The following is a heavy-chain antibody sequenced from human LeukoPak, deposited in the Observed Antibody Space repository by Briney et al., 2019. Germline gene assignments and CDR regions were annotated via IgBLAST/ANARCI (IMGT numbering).Heavy chain of an antibody. V-gene: IGHV1-69*04. CDR3: AREQQDDAFDI. D-gene: IGHD6-13*01. CDR1: GGTFSSYA. J-gene: IGHJ3*02. Sequence: GSSVKVSCKASGGTFSSYAISWVRQAPGQGLEWMGRIIPILGIANYAQKFQGRVTITADKSTSTAYMELSSLRSEDTAVYYCAREQQDDAFDIWGQGTMVTVSS. CDR2: IIPILGIA.